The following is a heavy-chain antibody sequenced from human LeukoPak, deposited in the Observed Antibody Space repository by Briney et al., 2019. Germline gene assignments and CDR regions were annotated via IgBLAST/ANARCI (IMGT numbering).Heavy chain of an antibody. D-gene: IGHD4/OR15-4a*01. Sequence: SETLSLTCTVSGGSISSSSYYWSWIRQPPGKGLEWIGSIYYSGSTYYNPSLKSRVTISVDTSKNQFSLKLSSVTAADTAVYYCARRDMELFDYWGQGTLVTVSS. CDR3: ARRDMELFDY. J-gene: IGHJ4*02. V-gene: IGHV4-39*01. CDR1: GGSISSSSYY. CDR2: IYYSGST.